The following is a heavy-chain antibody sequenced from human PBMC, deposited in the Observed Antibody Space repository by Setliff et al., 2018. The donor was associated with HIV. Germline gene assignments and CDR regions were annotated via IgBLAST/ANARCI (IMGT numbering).Heavy chain of an antibody. J-gene: IGHJ4*02. Sequence: SETLSLTCTVSGGSISGHYWNWIRQPPGKGLEWIGYIYKSGSTNYSPSLKSRVTISPGTSKNQFSLKLTSVTAADTAVYYCARLSDTAMASFDSWGQGILVTVSS. CDR2: IYKSGST. V-gene: IGHV4-59*08. D-gene: IGHD5-18*01. CDR3: ARLSDTAMASFDS. CDR1: GGSISGHY.